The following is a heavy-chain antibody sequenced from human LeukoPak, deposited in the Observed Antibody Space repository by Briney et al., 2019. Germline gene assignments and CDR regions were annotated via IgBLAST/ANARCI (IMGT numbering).Heavy chain of an antibody. Sequence: SETLSLTCTVSGGSISAYYWSWIRQPAGKGLEWIGRIYTSGNNNYNPSLKSRVTMSIDTSKNQFSLKLSSVTAADTAVYYCARDKGYSYGYIFGYWGQGTLVTVSS. J-gene: IGHJ4*02. CDR1: GGSISAYY. CDR2: IYTSGNN. V-gene: IGHV4-4*07. CDR3: ARDKGYSYGYIFGY. D-gene: IGHD5-18*01.